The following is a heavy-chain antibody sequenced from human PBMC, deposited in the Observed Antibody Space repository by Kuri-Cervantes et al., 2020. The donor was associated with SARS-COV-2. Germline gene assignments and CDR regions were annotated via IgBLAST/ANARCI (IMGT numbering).Heavy chain of an antibody. CDR2: INPNSGGT. J-gene: IGHJ6*02. V-gene: IGHV1-2*04. D-gene: IGHD3-10*01. CDR1: GYTFSDYY. CDR3: ARGMVRGLIQYYYYGMDV. Sequence: ASVKVSCKASGYTFSDYYMYWVRQAPGQGLEWMGWINPNSGGTNYAQKFQGWVTMTRDTSISTAYMELSRLRSDDTAVYYCARGMVRGLIQYYYYGMDVWGQGTKVTVSS.